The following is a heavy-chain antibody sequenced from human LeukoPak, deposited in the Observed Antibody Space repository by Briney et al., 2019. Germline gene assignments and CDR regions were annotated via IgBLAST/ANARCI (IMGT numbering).Heavy chain of an antibody. V-gene: IGHV3-21*01. CDR3: ARDLGGGY. D-gene: IGHD3-16*01. J-gene: IGHJ4*02. CDR2: ISSSSSYI. Sequence: GGSLRLSCAASGFAVSTKYMTWVRQAPGKGLEWVSSISSSSSYIYYADSVKGRFTISRDNAKNSLYLQMNSLRAEDTAVYYCARDLGGGYWGQGTLVTVSS. CDR1: GFAVSTKY.